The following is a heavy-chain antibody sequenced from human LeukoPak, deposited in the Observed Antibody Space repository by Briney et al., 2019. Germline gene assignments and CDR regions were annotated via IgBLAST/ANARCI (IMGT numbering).Heavy chain of an antibody. CDR2: INSDGRST. J-gene: IGHJ4*02. D-gene: IGHD3-9*01. Sequence: AGSLTLSCVASGFTFSGYWMHWVRQAPGKGLVWVSGINSDGRSTNYADSVKGRFSISRDNAENTLYLQMNSLRVEDTAVYYCVRGADTGYSSDSWGQGTLVTVSS. V-gene: IGHV3-74*01. CDR3: VRGADTGYSSDS. CDR1: GFTFSGYW.